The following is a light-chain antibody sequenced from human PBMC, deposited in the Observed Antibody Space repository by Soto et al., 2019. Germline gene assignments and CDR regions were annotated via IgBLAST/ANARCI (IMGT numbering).Light chain of an antibody. Sequence: QSVLTQPPSVSAAPGQKVTISCSGSSSNIGNNYVSWYQQLPGTAPKLLIYENNKRPSGIPDRFSGSKSGTSATLGITGLQTGDEADYYCGTWDSSLSAVGGVFGGGTKLTVL. V-gene: IGLV1-51*02. J-gene: IGLJ3*02. CDR3: GTWDSSLSAVGGV. CDR1: SSNIGNNY. CDR2: ENN.